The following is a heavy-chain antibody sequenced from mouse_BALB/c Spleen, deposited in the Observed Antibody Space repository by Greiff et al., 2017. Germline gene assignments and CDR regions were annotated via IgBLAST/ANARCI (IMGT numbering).Heavy chain of an antibody. CDR3: ARDLYRYDSMDY. J-gene: IGHJ4*01. V-gene: IGHV3-2*02. CDR2: ISYSGST. Sequence: EVKLEESGPGLVKPSQSLSLTCTVTGYSITSDYAWNWIRQFPGNKLEWMGYISYSGSTSYNPSLKSRISITRDTSKNQFFLQLNSVTTEDTATYYCARDLYRYDSMDYWGQGTSVTVSS. D-gene: IGHD2-14*01. CDR1: GYSITSDYA.